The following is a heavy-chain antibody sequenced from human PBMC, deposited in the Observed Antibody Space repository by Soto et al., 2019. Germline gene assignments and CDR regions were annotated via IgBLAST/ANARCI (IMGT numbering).Heavy chain of an antibody. CDR1: GFTFSDYY. CDR2: IVIGSDYT. V-gene: IGHV3-11*06. D-gene: IGHD6-13*01. Sequence: QVQLVESGGGLVKPGGSLRLSCAASGFTFSDYYMSWIRQAPGKGLEWVSYIVIGSDYTNYADSVKGRFTISRDNAKNSLYLEMNSLRAEDTAVYYCARLRASSWYLGGYLDYWGRGTLVTVSS. CDR3: ARLRASSWYLGGYLDY. J-gene: IGHJ4*02.